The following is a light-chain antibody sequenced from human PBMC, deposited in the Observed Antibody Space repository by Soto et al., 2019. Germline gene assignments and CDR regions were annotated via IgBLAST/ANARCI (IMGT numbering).Light chain of an antibody. J-gene: IGLJ3*02. CDR3: SSYTSNSAPWV. Sequence: QSVLTQPASVSGSPGQSITISCTGSGSDVGSYNSVSWYQQHPGKAPKLMIYEVSNRPSGVSDRFSGSKSGNTASLTISRLQAEDEADYYCSSYTSNSAPWVFGGGTKLTVL. V-gene: IGLV2-14*01. CDR2: EVS. CDR1: GSDVGSYNS.